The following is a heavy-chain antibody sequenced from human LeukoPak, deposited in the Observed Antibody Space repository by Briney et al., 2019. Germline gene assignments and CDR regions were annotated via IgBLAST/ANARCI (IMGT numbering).Heavy chain of an antibody. CDR3: AKDPGPYYYDSSGFDY. Sequence: GGSLRLSCAASGFTFSSYGMHWVRQAPGKGLEWVAVIWYDGSNKYYADSVKGRFTISRDNSKNTLYLQMNSLRAEDTAVYYCAKDPGPYYYDSSGFDYWGQGTLVTVSS. J-gene: IGHJ4*02. V-gene: IGHV3-30*02. D-gene: IGHD3-22*01. CDR2: IWYDGSNK. CDR1: GFTFSSYG.